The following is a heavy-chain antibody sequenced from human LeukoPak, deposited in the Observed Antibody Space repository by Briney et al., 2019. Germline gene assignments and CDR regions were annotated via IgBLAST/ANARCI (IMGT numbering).Heavy chain of an antibody. CDR2: ISGSTGYT. Sequence: GGSLRLSCAASGFTFSDYYMNWIRQAPGKGLEWVSYISGSTGYTNCADSVKGRFTISRDNAKNSLYLQMNSLRAEDTAVYYCARAPSYSSSTFEYWGQGTLVTVSS. D-gene: IGHD6-13*01. J-gene: IGHJ4*02. CDR1: GFTFSDYY. CDR3: ARAPSYSSSTFEY. V-gene: IGHV3-11*06.